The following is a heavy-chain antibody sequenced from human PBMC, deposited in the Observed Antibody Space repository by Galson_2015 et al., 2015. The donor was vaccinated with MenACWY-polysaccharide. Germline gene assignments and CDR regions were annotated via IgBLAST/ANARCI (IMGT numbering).Heavy chain of an antibody. CDR1: GFTFSSYW. J-gene: IGHJ6*02. CDR2: IKKDGSEK. Sequence: SLRLSCAASGFTFSSYWMTWVRQAPGKGLEWVANIKKDGSEKYYVDSVKGRFTISRDNSKYSLYLQMHSLRAEDTAVYSCARGHYGMDLWGQGTPVAVSS. V-gene: IGHV3-7*01. CDR3: ARGHYGMDL.